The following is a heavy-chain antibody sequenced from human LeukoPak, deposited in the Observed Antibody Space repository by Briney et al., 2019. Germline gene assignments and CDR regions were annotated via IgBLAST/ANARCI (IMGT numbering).Heavy chain of an antibody. CDR3: ARGPPEQGAFDI. J-gene: IGHJ3*02. D-gene: IGHD1-14*01. CDR1: GGSLSSYY. V-gene: IGHV4-4*07. Sequence: SETLSLTCTVSGGSLSSYYWSWIRQPAGKGLEWIGRIYTSGSTNYNPSLKSRVTMSVDTSKNQFSLKLSSVTAADTAVYYCARGPPEQGAFDIWGQGTMVTVSS. CDR2: IYTSGST.